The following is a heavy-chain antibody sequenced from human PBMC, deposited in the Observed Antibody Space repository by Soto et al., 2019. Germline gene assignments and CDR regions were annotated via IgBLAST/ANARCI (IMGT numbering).Heavy chain of an antibody. CDR1: GFTFSNAW. Sequence: EVQLVESGGGLVKPGGSLRLSCAASGFTFSNAWMSWVRQAPGKGLEWVGRIKSKTDGGTTDYAAPVKGRFTISRDDSKNTLYLQMNSLKTEDTAVYYCTTDHLPPSSGYYLRFIPNAFDIWGQGTMVTVSS. D-gene: IGHD3-22*01. J-gene: IGHJ3*02. V-gene: IGHV3-15*01. CDR3: TTDHLPPSSGYYLRFIPNAFDI. CDR2: IKSKTDGGTT.